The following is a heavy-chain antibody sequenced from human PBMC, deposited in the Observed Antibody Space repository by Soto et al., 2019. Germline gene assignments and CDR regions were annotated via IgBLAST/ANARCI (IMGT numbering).Heavy chain of an antibody. CDR1: GYTFTSYD. D-gene: IGHD2-2*01. J-gene: IGHJ5*02. V-gene: IGHV1-8*01. Sequence: ASVKVSCKASGYTFTSYDINWVRQATEQGPEWMGWMNPNSGNTGYAQKFQGRVTMTRNTSISTAYMELSSLRSEDTAVYYCARGRGFCSSTSCYYWFDPWGQGTLVTVSS. CDR3: ARGRGFCSSTSCYYWFDP. CDR2: MNPNSGNT.